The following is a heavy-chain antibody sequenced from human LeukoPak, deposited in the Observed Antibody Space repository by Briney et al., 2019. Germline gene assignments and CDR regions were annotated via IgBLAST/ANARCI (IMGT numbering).Heavy chain of an antibody. CDR2: ISPGGGTT. J-gene: IGHJ4*02. CDR1: GFTFSRNW. CDR3: AKSRSGSANWALRIFDN. V-gene: IGHV3-23*01. Sequence: GGSLRLSCAASGFTFSRNWMSWVRQSPARGLEWVASISPGGGTTYYADYVKGRFTISRDDSNNSLFVQMNSLRVEDTAVYFCAKSRSGSANWALRIFDNWGQGTLVTVSS. D-gene: IGHD1-1*01.